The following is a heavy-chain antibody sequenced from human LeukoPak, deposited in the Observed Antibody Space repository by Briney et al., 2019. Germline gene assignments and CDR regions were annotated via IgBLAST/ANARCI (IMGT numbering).Heavy chain of an antibody. CDR1: GGSISSSSYY. V-gene: IGHV4-39*01. CDR2: IYYSGST. CDR3: ARLRPWGSKYYFDY. D-gene: IGHD3-16*01. J-gene: IGHJ4*02. Sequence: SETLSLTCTVSGGSISSSSYYWGRVRQPPGKGLEWIASIYYSGSTYYNPSLQSRVTISVDTSKNQFSLKVSSVTAADTAVYYCARLRPWGSKYYFDYWGQGTLVTVSS.